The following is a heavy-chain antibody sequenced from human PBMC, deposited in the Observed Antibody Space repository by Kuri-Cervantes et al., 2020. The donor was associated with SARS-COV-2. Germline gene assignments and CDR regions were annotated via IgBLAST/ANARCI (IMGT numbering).Heavy chain of an antibody. Sequence: GGSLRLSCAASGFTFSSYAMSWVRQAPGKGLEWVSAISGSGGSTYYADSVKGRFTISRDNAKNSLYLQMNSLRDEDTAVYYCARDRSWHYNWFDPWGQGTLVTVSS. CDR2: ISGSGGST. V-gene: IGHV3-23*01. CDR1: GFTFSSYA. D-gene: IGHD6-13*01. J-gene: IGHJ5*02. CDR3: ARDRSWHYNWFDP.